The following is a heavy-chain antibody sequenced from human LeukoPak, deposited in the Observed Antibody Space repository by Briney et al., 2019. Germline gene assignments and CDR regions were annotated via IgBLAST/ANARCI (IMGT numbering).Heavy chain of an antibody. Sequence: GASVKVSCKASGYTFTSYYMHWVRQAPGQGLEWMGIINPSGGSTSYAQKFQGRVTMTRDTSTSTVYMELRSLRSDDTAVYYCARDPGRIAARPPFDYWGQGTLVTVSS. V-gene: IGHV1-46*01. CDR2: INPSGGST. J-gene: IGHJ4*02. CDR3: ARDPGRIAARPPFDY. CDR1: GYTFTSYY. D-gene: IGHD6-13*01.